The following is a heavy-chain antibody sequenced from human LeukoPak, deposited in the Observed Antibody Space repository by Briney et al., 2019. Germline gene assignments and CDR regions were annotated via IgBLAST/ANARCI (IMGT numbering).Heavy chain of an antibody. J-gene: IGHJ3*02. CDR2: IYSGGST. V-gene: IGHV3-53*01. D-gene: IGHD7-27*01. Sequence: PGGSLRLSCAASGFTVSSNYMSWVRQAPGKGLEWVSVIYSGGSTYYADSVKGRFTISRDNSKNTLYLQMNSLRAEDTALYHCARDELGSAPRAFDIWGQGTMVTVSS. CDR1: GFTVSSNY. CDR3: ARDELGSAPRAFDI.